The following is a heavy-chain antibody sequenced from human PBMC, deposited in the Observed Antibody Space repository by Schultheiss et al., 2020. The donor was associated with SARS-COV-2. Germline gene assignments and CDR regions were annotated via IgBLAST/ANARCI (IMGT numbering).Heavy chain of an antibody. J-gene: IGHJ4*02. D-gene: IGHD3-3*01. CDR2: IYYSGST. V-gene: IGHV4-59*01. Sequence: SQTLSLTCTVSGGSISSYYWSWIRQPPGKGLEWIGYIYYSGSTNYNPSLKSRVTISVDTSKNQFSLKLSSVTAADTAVYYCARGEGYYDFWSGYYRELGYFDYWGQGTLVTVSS. CDR1: GGSISSYY. CDR3: ARGEGYYDFWSGYYRELGYFDY.